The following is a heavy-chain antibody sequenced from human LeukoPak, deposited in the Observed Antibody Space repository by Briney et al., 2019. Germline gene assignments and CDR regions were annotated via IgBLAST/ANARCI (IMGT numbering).Heavy chain of an antibody. Sequence: ASVKVSFKSSGYTFTGYYMHWVRQAPGQGLEWMGWINPNSGGTNYAQKFQGRVTMTRDTSISTGYMELSRLRSDDTAVYYCARETVQLERRGWFDPWGQGTLVTVSS. CDR1: GYTFTGYY. V-gene: IGHV1-2*02. D-gene: IGHD1-1*01. CDR2: INPNSGGT. CDR3: ARETVQLERRGWFDP. J-gene: IGHJ5*02.